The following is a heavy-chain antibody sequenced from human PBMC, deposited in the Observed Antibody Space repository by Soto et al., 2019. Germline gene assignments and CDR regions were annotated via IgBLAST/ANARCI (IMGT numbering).Heavy chain of an antibody. CDR1: GGSVSSGSYY. CDR3: ARTEGGGGSLVFDY. D-gene: IGHD2-15*01. Sequence: SETLSLTCTVSGGSVSSGSYYWSWIRQPPGKGLEWIGYIYYSGSTNYNPSLKSRVTISVDTSKNQFSLKLSSVTAADTAVYYCARTEGGGGSLVFDYWGQATLVTVSS. V-gene: IGHV4-61*01. CDR2: IYYSGST. J-gene: IGHJ4*02.